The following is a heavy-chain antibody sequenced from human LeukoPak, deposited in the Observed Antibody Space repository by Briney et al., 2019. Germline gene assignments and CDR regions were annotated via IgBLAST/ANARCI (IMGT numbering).Heavy chain of an antibody. D-gene: IGHD1-26*01. Sequence: GGSLRLSCTISGFFFSGYAMSWVRQAPGKGLEWVSAIGGSGGNTYYAASVKGRFTISRDNSKNTVYLQMDSLRAEDTAVYYCARHIVGTTTRLDYWGQGTLVTVSS. J-gene: IGHJ4*02. CDR2: IGGSGGNT. V-gene: IGHV3-23*01. CDR1: GFFFSGYA. CDR3: ARHIVGTTTRLDY.